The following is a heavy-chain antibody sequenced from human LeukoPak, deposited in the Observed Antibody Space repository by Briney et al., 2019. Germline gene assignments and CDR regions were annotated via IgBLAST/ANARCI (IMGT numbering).Heavy chain of an antibody. J-gene: IGHJ2*01. D-gene: IGHD4-23*01. CDR3: ARQKDLGTVVTRYWYFDL. CDR1: GDSISTSNNY. V-gene: IGHV4-39*01. Sequence: SETLSLTCTVSGDSISTSNNYWGWIRQPPGKGLEWIGSFYLAGSTNYNPSLKSRVTISVDTSKNQFSLKLSSVTAADTAVYYCARQKDLGTVVTRYWYFDLWGRGTLVTVSS. CDR2: FYLAGST.